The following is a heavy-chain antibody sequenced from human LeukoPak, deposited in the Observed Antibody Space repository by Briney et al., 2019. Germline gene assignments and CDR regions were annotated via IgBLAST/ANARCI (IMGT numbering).Heavy chain of an antibody. Sequence: GGSLRLSCAASGFSFGSYRMNWVRQAPGKGLEWVSSVSNSGDYIHYADSVKGRFTISRDNSKNSLYLQMNSLRAEDTAVYYCARALIGHYFDYWGQGTLVTVSS. CDR1: GFSFGSYR. D-gene: IGHD2-8*01. V-gene: IGHV3-21*06. CDR3: ARALIGHYFDY. J-gene: IGHJ4*02. CDR2: VSNSGDYI.